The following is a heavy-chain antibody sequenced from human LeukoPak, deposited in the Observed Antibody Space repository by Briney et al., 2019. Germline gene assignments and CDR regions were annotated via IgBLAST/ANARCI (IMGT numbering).Heavy chain of an antibody. D-gene: IGHD1-1*01. Sequence: SETLSLTCTVSGGSIRSYYWSWIRQPPGKGLEWIGYIYYSGSTNYNPSLKSRVTISVDTSKNQFSLKLSSVTAADTAVYYCARAAELYYIDYWGQGTLVTVSS. CDR3: ARAAELYYIDY. V-gene: IGHV4-59*01. CDR2: IYYSGST. CDR1: GGSIRSYY. J-gene: IGHJ4*02.